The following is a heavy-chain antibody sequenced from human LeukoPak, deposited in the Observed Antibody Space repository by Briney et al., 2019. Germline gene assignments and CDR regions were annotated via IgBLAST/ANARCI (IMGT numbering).Heavy chain of an antibody. V-gene: IGHV1-69*13. CDR3: ARGLMFGTPSEFDP. D-gene: IGHD3-10*02. Sequence: GASVKVSCKASGGTFSSYAIIWVRQAPGQGLEWMGGIIPIFGTANYAQKFQGRVTITADESTSTAYMELSSLRSEDTAVYYCARGLMFGTPSEFDPWGQGTLVTVSS. J-gene: IGHJ5*02. CDR1: GGTFSSYA. CDR2: IIPIFGTA.